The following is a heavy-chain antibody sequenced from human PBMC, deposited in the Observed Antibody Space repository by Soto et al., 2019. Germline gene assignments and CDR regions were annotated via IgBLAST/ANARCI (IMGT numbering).Heavy chain of an antibody. V-gene: IGHV3-23*01. CDR1: GFTFSTYG. Sequence: PGGSLRLSCAASGFTFSTYGMTWVRQAPGKGLEWVSFISPRGGSTYYADSVKGRFTISRDNSKNTLYLQMNSLRAEDTAVYYCARESRSSSFDYWGQGTLVTVSS. CDR2: ISPRGGST. CDR3: ARESRSSSFDY. J-gene: IGHJ4*02. D-gene: IGHD6-13*01.